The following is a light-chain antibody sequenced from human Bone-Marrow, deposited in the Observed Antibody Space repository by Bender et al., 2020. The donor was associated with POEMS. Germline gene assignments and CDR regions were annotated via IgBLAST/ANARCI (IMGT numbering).Light chain of an antibody. CDR1: TSDIGYYNV. J-gene: IGLJ3*02. CDR3: CSYAGSSTWV. V-gene: IGLV2-23*02. Sequence: QSALTQPASVSGSPGQSITISCTGSTSDIGYYNVVSWYQQHPGKAPKLMIYGVSQRPSGVSNRFSGSKSGNTASLTISGLQSDDEADYFCCSYAGSSTWVFGGGTKLTVL. CDR2: GVS.